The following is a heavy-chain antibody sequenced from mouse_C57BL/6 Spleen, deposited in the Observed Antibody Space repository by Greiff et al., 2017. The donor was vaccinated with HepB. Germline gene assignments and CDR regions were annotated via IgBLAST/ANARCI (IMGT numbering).Heavy chain of an antibody. CDR2: ISNGGGST. CDR3: AKAYGYDVDWYFDV. J-gene: IGHJ1*03. Sequence: EVKLMESGGGLVQPGGSLKLSCAASGFTFSDYYMYWVRQTPEKRLEWVAYISNGGGSTYYPDTVKGRFTISRDNAKNTLYLQMSRLKSEDTAMYYCAKAYGYDVDWYFDVWGTGTTVTVSS. CDR1: GFTFSDYY. D-gene: IGHD2-2*01. V-gene: IGHV5-12*01.